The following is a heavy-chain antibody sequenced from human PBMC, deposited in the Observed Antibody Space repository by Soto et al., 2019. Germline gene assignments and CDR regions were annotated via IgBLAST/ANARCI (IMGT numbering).Heavy chain of an antibody. V-gene: IGHV3-66*04. CDR2: IYSGGST. CDR3: ATPHSDSSGWNYFDY. Sequence: HPGGSLRLSCAASGFTVSSNYMSWVRQAPGKGLEWVSVIYSGGSTYYADSVKGRFTISRDNSKNTLYLQMNSLRAEDTAVYYCATPHSDSSGWNYFDYWGQGTLVTVSS. CDR1: GFTVSSNY. J-gene: IGHJ4*02. D-gene: IGHD6-19*01.